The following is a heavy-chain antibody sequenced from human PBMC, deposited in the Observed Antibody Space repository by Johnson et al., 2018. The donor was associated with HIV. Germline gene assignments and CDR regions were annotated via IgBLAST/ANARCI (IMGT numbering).Heavy chain of an antibody. Sequence: QVQLVESGGGVVQPGRSLRLSCAASRFTFSSYAMHWVRQAPGKGLEWVAVIWYDGSNKYYADSVKGRFTISRDNSKNSLYLQMNSLRVEDTALYYCARATYYYDPSGYLTRPRAFDVWGQGTMVTVSS. CDR2: IWYDGSNK. V-gene: IGHV3-33*08. D-gene: IGHD3-22*01. J-gene: IGHJ3*01. CDR1: RFTFSSYA. CDR3: ARATYYYDPSGYLTRPRAFDV.